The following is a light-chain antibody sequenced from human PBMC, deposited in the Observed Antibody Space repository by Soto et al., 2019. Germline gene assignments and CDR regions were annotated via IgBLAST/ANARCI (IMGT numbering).Light chain of an antibody. CDR3: QRDDNSSWT. Sequence: EIVMTQSPATLSVSPGEGATLSCRASQGLTTKLAWYQQKPGQAPRLLIYGTSSRAAGIPDRFTGSGSGTDFTLTISRLEPEDFAVYYCQRDDNSSWTFGPGTKVDIK. V-gene: IGKV3D-15*01. J-gene: IGKJ1*01. CDR1: QGLTTK. CDR2: GTS.